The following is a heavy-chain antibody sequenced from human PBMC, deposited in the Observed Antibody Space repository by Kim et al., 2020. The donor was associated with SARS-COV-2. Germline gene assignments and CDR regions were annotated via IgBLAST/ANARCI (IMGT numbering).Heavy chain of an antibody. D-gene: IGHD6-6*01. V-gene: IGHV4-61*02. CDR2: IYTSGST. J-gene: IGHJ4*02. CDR3: ASTKRASSSSCFDY. Sequence: SETLSLTCTVSGGSISSGSYYWSWIRQPAGKGLEWIGRIYTSGSTNYNPSLKSRVTISVDTSKNQFSLKLSSVTAADTAVYYCASTKRASSSSCFDYWGQGTLVTVSS. CDR1: GGSISSGSYY.